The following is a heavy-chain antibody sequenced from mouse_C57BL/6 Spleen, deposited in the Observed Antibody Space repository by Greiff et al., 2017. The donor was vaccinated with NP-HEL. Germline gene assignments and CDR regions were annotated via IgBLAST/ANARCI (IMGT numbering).Heavy chain of an antibody. CDR2: IDPSDSYT. Sequence: VQLQQSGAELVMPGASVKLSCKASGYTFTSYWMHWVKQRPGQGLEWIGEIDPSDSYTNYNQKFKGKSTLTVDKSSSTAYMQLSSLTSEDSAVYYCARRKGGLRRGYFDYWGQGTTLTVSS. D-gene: IGHD2-4*01. CDR3: ARRKGGLRRGYFDY. V-gene: IGHV1-69*01. J-gene: IGHJ2*01. CDR1: GYTFTSYW.